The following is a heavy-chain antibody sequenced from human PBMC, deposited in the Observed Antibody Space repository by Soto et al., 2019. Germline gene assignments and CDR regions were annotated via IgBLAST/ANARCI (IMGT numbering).Heavy chain of an antibody. CDR3: THSSRDAAVAF. Sequence: QITLKESGPMLVKPTQTLTLTCTFSGFSLSSSGVSVGWIRQPPGKALEWLAHIYWDDDKRYSPSLKNRLIITKDTSKNQVILTMTDRDPVDTATLYCTHSSRDAAVAFWGQGTMVAAPS. CDR2: IYWDDDK. V-gene: IGHV2-5*02. J-gene: IGHJ3*01. CDR1: GFSLSSSGVS.